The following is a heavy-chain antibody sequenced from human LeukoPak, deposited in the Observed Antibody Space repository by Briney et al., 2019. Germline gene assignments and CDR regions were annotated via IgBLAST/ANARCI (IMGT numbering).Heavy chain of an antibody. CDR2: IKQDGSEK. Sequence: GGSLRLSCAASGFTFSSYWMSWVRQAPGKGLEWVANIKQDGSEKYYVDSVKGRFTISRDNAKNSLYLQMNSLRAEDTAVYYCVRDGGVSGYDLLDYWGQGTLVTVSS. V-gene: IGHV3-7*01. J-gene: IGHJ4*02. CDR1: GFTFSSYW. CDR3: VRDGGVSGYDLLDY. D-gene: IGHD5-12*01.